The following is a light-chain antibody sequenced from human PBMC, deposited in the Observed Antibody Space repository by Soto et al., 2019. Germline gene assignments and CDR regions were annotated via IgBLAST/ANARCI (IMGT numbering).Light chain of an antibody. V-gene: IGLV2-14*03. Sequence: QSVLTQPASVSGSPGQSITISCTGTSRDVGAYDYVSWYLQYPDKAPQLLIYYDDHRPSGVSSRFSGSKSGNTASLTISGLQAEDEGDYYCCSYADGSIYFFGTGTKLTVL. J-gene: IGLJ1*01. CDR1: SRDVGAYDY. CDR3: CSYADGSIYF. CDR2: YDD.